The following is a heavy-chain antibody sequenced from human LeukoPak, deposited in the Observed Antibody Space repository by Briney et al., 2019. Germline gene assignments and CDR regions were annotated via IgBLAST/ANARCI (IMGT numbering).Heavy chain of an antibody. Sequence: GGSLRLSCAASGFTFSSYGMHWVRQAPGKGLEWVSAISGSGGSTYYADSVKGRFTISRDNSKNTLYLQMNSLRAEDTAVYYCAKDSSSQYQLLSGGDYWGQGTLVTVSS. CDR3: AKDSSSQYQLLSGGDY. J-gene: IGHJ4*02. CDR1: GFTFSSYG. D-gene: IGHD2-2*01. V-gene: IGHV3-23*01. CDR2: ISGSGGST.